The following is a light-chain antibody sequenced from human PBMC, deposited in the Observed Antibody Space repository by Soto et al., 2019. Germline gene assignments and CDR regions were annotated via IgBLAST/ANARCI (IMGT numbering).Light chain of an antibody. CDR1: RGIRNY. CDR3: HQYDALPHT. V-gene: IGKV1-33*01. Sequence: DIQMTQSPSSLSASVTDRVTITCQASRGIRNYLNWYQQKPGRAPKRLIYDASNLETGVPSRFSGSGSGTLFTITISSLQPEDIAPYSCHQYDALPHTLGGGTTVDTK. J-gene: IGKJ4*01. CDR2: DAS.